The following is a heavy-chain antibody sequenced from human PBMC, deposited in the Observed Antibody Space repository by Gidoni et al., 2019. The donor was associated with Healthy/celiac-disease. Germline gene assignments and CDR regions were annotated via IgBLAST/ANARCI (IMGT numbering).Heavy chain of an antibody. D-gene: IGHD2-15*01. CDR1: GGSFRGYY. V-gene: IGHV4-34*01. CDR3: ARSVAATLLWFDP. Sequence: QVQLQQWGAGLLKPSETLSLTCAVYGGSFRGYYWGWIRQPPGKGLEWIGEINHSGRTNYNPPLNSRVTISVDTSNTQFSLKLSSVTAADTAVYYFARSVAATLLWFDPWGQGTLVTVSS. CDR2: INHSGRT. J-gene: IGHJ5*02.